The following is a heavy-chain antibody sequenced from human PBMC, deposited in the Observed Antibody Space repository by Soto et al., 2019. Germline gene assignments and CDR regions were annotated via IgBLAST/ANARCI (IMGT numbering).Heavy chain of an antibody. Sequence: EVQLVESGGGLVQPGGSLRLSCAASGFTFSSYSMNWVRQAPGKGLEWVSYISSSSNSIYYADSVKGRFTISRDNAKNSLYLQMNSLRDEDTAVYYCEREPNGAHDYWGQGTLVTVSS. J-gene: IGHJ4*02. V-gene: IGHV3-48*02. CDR1: GFTFSSYS. CDR3: EREPNGAHDY. D-gene: IGHD4-17*01. CDR2: ISSSSNSI.